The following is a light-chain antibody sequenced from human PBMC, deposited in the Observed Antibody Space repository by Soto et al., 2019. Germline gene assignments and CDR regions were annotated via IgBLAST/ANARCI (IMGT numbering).Light chain of an antibody. V-gene: IGKV4-1*01. J-gene: IGKJ4*01. CDR3: QQYYSTPVT. Sequence: DIVTTQSPDSLAVSLGERATINCKSSQSVLYSSNNKNYLAWYQQKPGQPPKLLIYWTSTRESGVPDRFSGSGSGTDFTLTISSLQAEDVAVYYCQQYYSTPVTFGGGTQVEIK. CDR2: WTS. CDR1: QSVLYSSNNKNY.